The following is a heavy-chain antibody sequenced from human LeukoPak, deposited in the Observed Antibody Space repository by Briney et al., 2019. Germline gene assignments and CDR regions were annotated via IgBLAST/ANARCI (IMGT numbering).Heavy chain of an antibody. CDR2: ISAYYTNT. CDR3: ARDQQGSMVWGVHSFDH. V-gene: IGHV1-18*01. D-gene: IGHD3-10*01. Sequence: GASVKVSCKASGYTFTTYGISWVRQAPGQGLEWMGWISAYYTNTNYAQKFQGRVTMTTDTSTSTAYMELRSLRSDDTAVYYCARDQQGSMVWGVHSFDHWGQGTLVTVSS. J-gene: IGHJ5*02. CDR1: GYTFTTYG.